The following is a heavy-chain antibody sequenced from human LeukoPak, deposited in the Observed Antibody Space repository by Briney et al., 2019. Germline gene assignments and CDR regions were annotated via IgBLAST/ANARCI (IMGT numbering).Heavy chain of an antibody. J-gene: IGHJ6*03. CDR3: VGIKKGYYNMDV. D-gene: IGHD2-15*01. Sequence: GGSLRLSCAASGFTFSSYSMNWVRQAPGTGLEWVSFVGSDDNYKYYADSLKGRFTISRDNAWSSVYLQMSSLRAEDTAVYYCVGIKKGYYNMDVWGKGTTVTVSS. CDR2: VGSDDNYK. V-gene: IGHV3-21*01. CDR1: GFTFSSYS.